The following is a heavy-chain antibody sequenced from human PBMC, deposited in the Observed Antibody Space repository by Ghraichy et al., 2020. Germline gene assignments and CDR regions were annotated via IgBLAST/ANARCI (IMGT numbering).Heavy chain of an antibody. Sequence: SETLSPTCTVSGGSISGYYWSWIRQPPGKGLEWIGYIYYSGSTNYNPSLKSRVTISVDTSKNQFSLQLSSVTAADTAVYYCARDYYGTSGYWGYFDYWGQGTLVTVSS. D-gene: IGHD3-22*01. V-gene: IGHV4-59*01. CDR1: GGSISGYY. J-gene: IGHJ4*02. CDR2: IYYSGST. CDR3: ARDYYGTSGYWGYFDY.